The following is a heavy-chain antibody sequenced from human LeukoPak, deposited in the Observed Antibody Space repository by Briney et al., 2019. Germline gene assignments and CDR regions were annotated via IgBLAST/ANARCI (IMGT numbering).Heavy chain of an antibody. CDR1: GGSFSGYY. D-gene: IGHD3-9*01. CDR2: INHSGST. V-gene: IGHV4-34*01. J-gene: IGHJ4*02. CDR3: ARGRGTEEEYYDILTNYSNFDY. Sequence: SETLSLTCAVDGGSFSGYYWSWIRQPPGKGLEWIGEINHSGSTNYNPSLKSRVTISVDTSKNQFSLKLSSVTAADTAVYYCARGRGTEEEYYDILTNYSNFDYWGPGNPGHRLL.